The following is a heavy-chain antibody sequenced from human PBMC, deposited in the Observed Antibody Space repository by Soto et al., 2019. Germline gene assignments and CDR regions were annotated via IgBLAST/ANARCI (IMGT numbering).Heavy chain of an antibody. Sequence: SETLSLTCAVYGGSFSGYYLSWIRQPPGKGLEWIGEINHSGSTNYNPSLKSRVTISVDTSKNQFSLKLSSVTAADTAVYYCARVVISGSGSYYRAPYYYGMDVWGQGTKVTVSS. CDR3: ARVVISGSGSYYRAPYYYGMDV. J-gene: IGHJ6*02. V-gene: IGHV4-34*01. CDR1: GGSFSGYY. CDR2: INHSGST. D-gene: IGHD3-10*01.